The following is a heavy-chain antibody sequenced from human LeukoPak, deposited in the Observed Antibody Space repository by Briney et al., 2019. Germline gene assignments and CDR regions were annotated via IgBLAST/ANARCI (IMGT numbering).Heavy chain of an antibody. D-gene: IGHD6-6*01. CDR3: ARAMSIAARLQTIFDY. CDR2: IYTSGST. CDR1: GGSINSGSYY. J-gene: IGHJ4*02. Sequence: SETLSLTCTVSGGSINSGSYYWSWIRQPAGKGLEWIGRIYTSGSTNYNPSLKSRATISVDTPKNQFSLNLNSVTAADSAVYYCARAMSIAARLQTIFDYWGQGTLVTVSS. V-gene: IGHV4-61*02.